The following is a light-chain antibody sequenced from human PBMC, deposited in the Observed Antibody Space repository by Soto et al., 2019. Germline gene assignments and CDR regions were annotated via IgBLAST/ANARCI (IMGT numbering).Light chain of an antibody. Sequence: ECVFTQSPCTLSLSRGERGALSCGARERIYSGSLAWYQQKPGQAPRRLSYGASSRATGIPDRFSGSGSERVFSLTIIRLVAAEDSAVYCQQNDGYPPWTFGQGTKVDIK. CDR2: GAS. J-gene: IGKJ1*01. CDR3: QNDGYPPWT. V-gene: IGKV3-20*01. CDR1: ERIYSGS.